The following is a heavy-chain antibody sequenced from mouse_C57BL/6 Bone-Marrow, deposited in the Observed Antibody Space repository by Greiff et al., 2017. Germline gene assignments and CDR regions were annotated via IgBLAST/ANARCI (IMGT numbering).Heavy chain of an antibody. CDR3: ARGAIYYYGSSYV. Sequence: QVQLQQPGAELVKPGASVKLSCKASGYTFTSYWMQWVKQRPGQGLEWIGEIDPSDSYTNYNQKFKGKATLPVDTSSSTAYMQLSSLTSEDSAVYYGARGAIYYYGSSYVWGQGTTLTVSS. CDR2: IDPSDSYT. V-gene: IGHV1-50*01. J-gene: IGHJ2*01. CDR1: GYTFTSYW. D-gene: IGHD1-1*01.